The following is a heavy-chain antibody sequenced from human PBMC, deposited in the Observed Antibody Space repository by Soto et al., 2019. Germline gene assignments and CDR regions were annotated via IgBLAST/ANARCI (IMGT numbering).Heavy chain of an antibody. J-gene: IGHJ4*02. D-gene: IGHD1-1*01. Sequence: WASVKVSCKSSGGTFNIYTIAWVRQAPGLGLEWMGGIIPIYGTSNYAQRFQGRVTISADESSSTAYLELSSPRSADTAGYYCARGRTAGNLRETSCYYFDSWGQRPLVAV. CDR1: GGTFNIYT. V-gene: IGHV1-69*13. CDR2: IIPIYGTS. CDR3: ARGRTAGNLRETSCYYFDS.